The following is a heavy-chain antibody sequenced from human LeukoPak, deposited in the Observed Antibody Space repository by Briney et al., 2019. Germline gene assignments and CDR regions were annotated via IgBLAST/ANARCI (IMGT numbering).Heavy chain of an antibody. CDR1: GFSFYSYD. CDR3: ARGSRTADL. V-gene: IGHV3-30*03. D-gene: IGHD5-18*01. J-gene: IGHJ4*02. Sequence: GGSLTRSCVASGFSFYSYDRQWVRQAPGKSLGSVAIISYDGRDKNYAASVQGRFPISRDNSNNTVSLQLNSLRAEDTAFYRCARGSRTADLWGQGVLVTVSS. CDR2: ISYDGRDK.